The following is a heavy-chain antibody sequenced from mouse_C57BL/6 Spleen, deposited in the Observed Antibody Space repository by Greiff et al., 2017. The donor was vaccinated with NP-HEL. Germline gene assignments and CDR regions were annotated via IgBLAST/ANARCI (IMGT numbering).Heavy chain of an antibody. CDR2: INPNNGGT. CDR1: GYTFTDYN. D-gene: IGHD1-1*01. Sequence: VQLQQSGPELVKPGASVKIPCKASGYTFTDYNMDWVKQSHGKSLEWIGDINPNNGGTTYNQKFKGKATLTVDKSSSTAYMELRSLTSADTAVNNCAITTVVATDAKDYWGQGTSVTVSS. V-gene: IGHV1-18*01. CDR3: AITTVVATDAKDY. J-gene: IGHJ4*01.